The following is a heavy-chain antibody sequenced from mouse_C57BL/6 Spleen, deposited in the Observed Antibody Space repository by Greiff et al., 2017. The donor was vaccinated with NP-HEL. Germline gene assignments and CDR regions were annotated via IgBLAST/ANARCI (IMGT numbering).Heavy chain of an antibody. CDR2: ISYDGSN. Sequence: VQLKESGPGLVKPSQSLSLTCSVTGYSITSGYYWNWIRQFPGNKLEWMGYISYDGSNNYNPSLKNRIPITRDTSKNQFFLKLNSVTTEDTATYYCAREGLTVGWYFDVWGTGTTVTVSS. CDR1: GYSITSGYY. V-gene: IGHV3-6*01. D-gene: IGHD1-1*01. CDR3: AREGLTVGWYFDV. J-gene: IGHJ1*03.